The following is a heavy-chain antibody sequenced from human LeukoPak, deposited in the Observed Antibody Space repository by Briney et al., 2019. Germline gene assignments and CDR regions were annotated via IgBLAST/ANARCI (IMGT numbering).Heavy chain of an antibody. D-gene: IGHD2/OR15-2a*01. V-gene: IGHV3-53*01. Sequence: GGSLRLSCAASGFTVSSNYISWVRQAPGKGLEWVSVIFSDGSSYYTDSVKGRFSISIDISKNTLYLQMNSLRAEDTAMYYCARGRQEFVWGQGTLVTVSS. CDR1: GFTVSSNY. CDR3: ARGRQEFV. J-gene: IGHJ4*02. CDR2: IFSDGSS.